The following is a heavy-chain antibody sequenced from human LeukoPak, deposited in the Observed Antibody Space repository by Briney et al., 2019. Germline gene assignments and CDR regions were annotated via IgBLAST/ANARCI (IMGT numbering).Heavy chain of an antibody. CDR1: GFTFSSYW. Sequence: GGSLRLSCAASGFTFSSYWMHWVRQAPGKGLVWVSRINSDGSSTSYADSVKGRFTISRDNAKNTLYLQMNSLRAEDTAVYYCAKDFNELTMVRGVIITHWGQGTLVTVSS. D-gene: IGHD3-10*01. CDR3: AKDFNELTMVRGVIITH. J-gene: IGHJ4*02. CDR2: INSDGSST. V-gene: IGHV3-74*01.